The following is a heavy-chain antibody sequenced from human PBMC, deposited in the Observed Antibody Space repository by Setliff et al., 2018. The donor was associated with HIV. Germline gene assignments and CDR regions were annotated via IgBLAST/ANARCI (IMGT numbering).Heavy chain of an antibody. D-gene: IGHD3-10*01. CDR3: ASGKGVRGVIITGGLDV. CDR2: MNPNSGGT. CDR1: GHTFSNYD. J-gene: IGHJ6*03. V-gene: IGHV1-8*01. Sequence: ASVKFSCKASGHTFSNYDVIWVRRATGQGLEWMGWMNPNSGGTGYAQKFQGRVIMTRDTSISTAYMELSSLTSADTAVYYCASGKGVRGVIITGGLDVWGKGTTVTV.